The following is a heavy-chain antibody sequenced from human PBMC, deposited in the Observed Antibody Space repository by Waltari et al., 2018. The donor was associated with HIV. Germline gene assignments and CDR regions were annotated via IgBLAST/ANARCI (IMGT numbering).Heavy chain of an antibody. CDR1: GGPISSSNYY. D-gene: IGHD2-21*01. Sequence: QVQLQESGPGLVKSSQTLSLTCTVSGGPISSSNYYLSWIRRPAGKGLEWIWRVVLSGITNYNPSLKSRISMYIDPSKNQFSLNLRSVTAEDTATYFCARRYCGRACNDFYYFDLWGRGTLVTVSS. V-gene: IGHV4-61*02. CDR2: VVLSGIT. J-gene: IGHJ2*01. CDR3: ARRYCGRACNDFYYFDL.